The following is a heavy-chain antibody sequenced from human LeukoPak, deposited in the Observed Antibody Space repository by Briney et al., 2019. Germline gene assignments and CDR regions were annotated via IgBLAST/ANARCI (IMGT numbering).Heavy chain of an antibody. V-gene: IGHV3-30-3*01. CDR1: GFTVSSNY. D-gene: IGHD4-17*01. CDR3: ARDPTRYLRYGYFDY. J-gene: IGHJ4*02. Sequence: GGSLRLSCAASGFTVSSNYMSWVRQAPGKGLEWVAVISYDGSNKYYADSVKGRFTISRDNSKNTLYLQMHSLRAEDTAIYYCARDPTRYLRYGYFDYWGQGAQVTVSS. CDR2: ISYDGSNK.